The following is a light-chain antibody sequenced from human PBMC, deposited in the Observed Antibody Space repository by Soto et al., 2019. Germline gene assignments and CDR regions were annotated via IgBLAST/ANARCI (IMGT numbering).Light chain of an antibody. CDR2: AAS. V-gene: IGKV1-9*01. J-gene: IGKJ5*01. CDR3: QHLDSYST. CDR1: QGISSY. Sequence: DIPLTQSPSFLSASVGDRVTITCRASQGISSYLAWYQQKPGKAPKLLIYAASTLQSGVPSRFSGSGSGTEFPLTISSLQHEDFATYYCQHLDSYSTFGQGTRLEIK.